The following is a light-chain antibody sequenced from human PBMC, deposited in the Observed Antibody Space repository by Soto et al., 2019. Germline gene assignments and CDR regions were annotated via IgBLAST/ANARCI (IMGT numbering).Light chain of an antibody. CDR2: GAY. Sequence: EIVLTQSPGTLSLSPGERATLSCRASQSVSSTYLAWYQQKPGQAPRLLMYGAYSRAIGIPDRFSGSGSGTDFTLTISRLEPEDCAVYYCQQYGSPGTFGQGTKLEIK. CDR1: QSVSSTY. V-gene: IGKV3-20*01. CDR3: QQYGSPGT. J-gene: IGKJ2*01.